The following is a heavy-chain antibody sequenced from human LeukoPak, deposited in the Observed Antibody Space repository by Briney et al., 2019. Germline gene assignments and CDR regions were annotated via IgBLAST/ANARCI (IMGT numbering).Heavy chain of an antibody. CDR1: GGSISSGGYY. D-gene: IGHD3-10*01. J-gene: IGHJ4*02. CDR2: IYYSGST. CDR3: ARGSLGFGELTFDY. V-gene: IGHV4-31*03. Sequence: PSQTLSLTCTVSGGSISSGGYYWSWIRQHPGKGLEWIGYIYYSGSTYYNPSLKSRVTISVDTSKNQFSLKLSSVTAADTAVYYCARGSLGFGELTFDYWGQGTLVTVSS.